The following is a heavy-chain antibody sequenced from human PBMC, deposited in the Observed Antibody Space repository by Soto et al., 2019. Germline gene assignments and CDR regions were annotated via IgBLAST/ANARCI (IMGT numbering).Heavy chain of an antibody. CDR3: ASGSRGYDKVWDY. CDR1: GGTFSSYT. Sequence: SVKVSCKASGGTFSSYTISWVRQAPGQGLEWMGRIIPILGIANYAQKFQGRVTITADKSTSTAYMELSSLRSEETAVYYCASGSRGYDKVWDYWGQGTLVNVSS. V-gene: IGHV1-69*02. D-gene: IGHD1-26*01. J-gene: IGHJ4*02. CDR2: IIPILGIA.